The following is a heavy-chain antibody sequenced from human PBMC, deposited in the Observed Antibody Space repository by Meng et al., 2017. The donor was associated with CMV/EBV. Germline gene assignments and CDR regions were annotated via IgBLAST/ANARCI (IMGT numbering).Heavy chain of an antibody. CDR2: ISPYNGNT. V-gene: IGHV1-18*01. J-gene: IGHJ6*02. Sequence: ASVKVSCKASGYTFTSYGISWVRQAPGQGLEWMGWISPYNGNTNYAQKLQGRVTMTTDTSTSTAYMELRSLRSDDTAVYYCARQRSSGWLYYYYGMDVWGQGTTVTVSS. CDR1: GYTFTSYG. CDR3: ARQRSSGWLYYYYGMDV. D-gene: IGHD6-19*01.